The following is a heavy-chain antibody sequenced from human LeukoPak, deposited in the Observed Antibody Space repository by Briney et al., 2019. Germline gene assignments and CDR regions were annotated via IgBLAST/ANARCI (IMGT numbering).Heavy chain of an antibody. Sequence: ASVKVSCKASGYTFTSYAMNWVRQAPGQGLEWMGIINPSGGSTSYAQKFQGRVTMTRDMSTSTVYMELSGLRSEDTAVYYCARDFKIMWTPPDYWGQGTLVTVSS. J-gene: IGHJ4*02. CDR3: ARDFKIMWTPPDY. CDR1: GYTFTSYA. CDR2: INPSGGST. D-gene: IGHD3-16*01. V-gene: IGHV1-46*01.